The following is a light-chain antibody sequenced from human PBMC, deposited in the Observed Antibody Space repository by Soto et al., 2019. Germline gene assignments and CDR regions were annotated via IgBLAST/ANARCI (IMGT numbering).Light chain of an antibody. CDR2: GAS. CDR3: QQSNDWPLYT. CDR1: QSVTSSY. V-gene: IGKV3-15*01. Sequence: EIVLTQSPGTLSLSPGERATLSCRASQSVTSSYLVWYQQKPGQAPRLLIYGASTRAAGVPARFSGSGSGLDFTLTISGLQSEDSAVYYCQQSNDWPLYTFGQGTKLEIK. J-gene: IGKJ2*01.